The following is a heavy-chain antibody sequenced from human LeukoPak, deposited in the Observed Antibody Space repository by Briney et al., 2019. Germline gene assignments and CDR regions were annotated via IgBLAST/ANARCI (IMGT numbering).Heavy chain of an antibody. CDR2: INHSGST. Sequence: SETLSLTCAAYGGSFSGYYWSWIRQPPGKGLEWIGEINHSGSTNYNPSLKSRVTISVDTSKNQFSLKLSSVTAADTAVYYCARARITIFGVVIKEGSYFDYWGQGTLVTVSS. CDR1: GGSFSGYY. J-gene: IGHJ4*02. CDR3: ARARITIFGVVIKEGSYFDY. D-gene: IGHD3-3*01. V-gene: IGHV4-34*01.